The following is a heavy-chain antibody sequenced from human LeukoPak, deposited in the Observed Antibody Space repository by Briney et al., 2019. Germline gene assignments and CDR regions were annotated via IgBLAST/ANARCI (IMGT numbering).Heavy chain of an antibody. CDR2: ISWNSGSI. Sequence: PGRSLRLSRAASGFTFDDYAMHWVRQAPGKGLEWVSGISWNSGSIGYADSVKGRLTISRDNAKNSLYLQMNSLRAEDTALYYCAKGYDILTGYYITSFDYWGQGTLVTVSS. D-gene: IGHD3-9*01. CDR1: GFTFDDYA. CDR3: AKGYDILTGYYITSFDY. J-gene: IGHJ4*02. V-gene: IGHV3-9*01.